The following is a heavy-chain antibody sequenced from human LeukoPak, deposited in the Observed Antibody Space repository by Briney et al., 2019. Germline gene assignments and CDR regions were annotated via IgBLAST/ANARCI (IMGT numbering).Heavy chain of an antibody. V-gene: IGHV3-20*04. CDR1: GGSISSSSYY. CDR3: ASGLRGWPY. J-gene: IGHJ4*02. D-gene: IGHD6-19*01. Sequence: ETLSLTCTVSGGSISSSSYYWGWIRQPQGKGLEWVSGINWNGDTIGYADSVKGRFTISRDNAKNSLYLQMESLKTEDTAVYYCASGLRGWPYWGQGTPVTVSS. CDR2: INWNGDTI.